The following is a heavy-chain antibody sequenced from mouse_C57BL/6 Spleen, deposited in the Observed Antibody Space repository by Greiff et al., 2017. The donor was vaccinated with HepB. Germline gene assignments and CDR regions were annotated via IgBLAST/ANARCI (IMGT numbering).Heavy chain of an antibody. J-gene: IGHJ3*01. CDR3: ARGPLYYGSSYPWFAY. Sequence: EVMLVESGGGLVKPGGSLKLSCAASGFTFSSYAMSWVRQTPEKRLEWVATISDGGSYTYYPDNVKGRFTISRDNAKNNLYLQMSHLKSEDTAMYYCARGPLYYGSSYPWFAYWGQGTLVTVSA. D-gene: IGHD1-1*01. CDR2: ISDGGSYT. V-gene: IGHV5-4*03. CDR1: GFTFSSYA.